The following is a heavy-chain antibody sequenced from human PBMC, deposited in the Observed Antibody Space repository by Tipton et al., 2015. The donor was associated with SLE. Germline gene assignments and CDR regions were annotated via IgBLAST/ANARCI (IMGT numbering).Heavy chain of an antibody. CDR3: ARERIVVVDY. V-gene: IGHV3-38-3*01. Sequence: GSLRLSCAASGFTVSSNEMSWVRQAPGKGLEWVSSISGGSTYYADSVKGRFTISRDNSKNTLYLQMNSLRAEDTAVYYCARERIVVVDYWGQGTLVTVSS. D-gene: IGHD2-15*01. CDR1: GFTVSSNE. J-gene: IGHJ4*02. CDR2: ISGGST.